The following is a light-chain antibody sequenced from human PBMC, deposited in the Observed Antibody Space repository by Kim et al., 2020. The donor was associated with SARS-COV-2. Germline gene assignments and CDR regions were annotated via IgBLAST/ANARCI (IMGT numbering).Light chain of an antibody. V-gene: IGKV3-15*01. CDR1: QTVSTD. CDR2: GAS. CDR3: HQFKKWPLT. J-gene: IGKJ4*01. Sequence: VSPRETVTPSCRASQTVSTDLSWFLHKPGQAPRLLVYGASTRATGIPVRFSGSGSGTEFTLTISSLQSEDFAVYYCHQFKKWPLTFGGGTKVDIK.